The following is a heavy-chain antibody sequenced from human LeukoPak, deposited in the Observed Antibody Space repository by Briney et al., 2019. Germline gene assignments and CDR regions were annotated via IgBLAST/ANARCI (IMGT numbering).Heavy chain of an antibody. Sequence: PGRSLRLSCAASGFTFDDYAMHWVRQAPGKGLEWVSGISWNSGSIGYADSVEGRFTISRDNAKNSLYLQINSLRVGDTAVYFCARVGAATFYWYYMDVWGKGTTVTVSS. J-gene: IGHJ6*03. CDR1: GFTFDDYA. D-gene: IGHD2-15*01. CDR3: ARVGAATFYWYYMDV. CDR2: ISWNSGSI. V-gene: IGHV3-9*01.